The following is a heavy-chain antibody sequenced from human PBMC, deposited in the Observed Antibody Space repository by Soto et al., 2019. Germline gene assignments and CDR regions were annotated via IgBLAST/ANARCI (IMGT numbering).Heavy chain of an antibody. Sequence: QVQLVESGGGVVQPGRSLRLSCAASGFTFSSYGMHWVRQAPGKGLEWVAVIWDDGSNKYYADSVKGRFTISRDNSKNTLYLQMNSLRAEDTAVYYCARGDSVHGLEGWLRFPLDYWGQGTLVTVSS. CDR1: GFTFSSYG. J-gene: IGHJ4*02. CDR2: IWDDGSNK. CDR3: ARGDSVHGLEGWLRFPLDY. V-gene: IGHV3-33*01. D-gene: IGHD5-12*01.